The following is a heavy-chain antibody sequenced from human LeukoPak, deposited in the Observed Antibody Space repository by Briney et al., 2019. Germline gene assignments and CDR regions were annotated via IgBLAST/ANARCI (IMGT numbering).Heavy chain of an antibody. J-gene: IGHJ6*03. CDR2: ISGSGGST. V-gene: IGHV3-23*01. CDR3: AKGPGDYYYYYYMDV. D-gene: IGHD3-10*01. CDR1: GFTFSSYA. Sequence: GGSLRLSCAASGFTFSSYAMSWVRQAPGKGLEWVSAISGSGGSTYYADSVKSRFTISRDNSKNTLYLQMNSLRAEDTAVYYCAKGPGDYYYYYYMDVWGKGTTVTVSS.